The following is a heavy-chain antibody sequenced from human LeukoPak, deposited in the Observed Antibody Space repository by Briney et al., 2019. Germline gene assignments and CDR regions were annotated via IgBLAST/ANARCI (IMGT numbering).Heavy chain of an antibody. J-gene: IGHJ4*02. V-gene: IGHV3-23*01. Sequence: PGGSLRLSCAASGFTFSTYAMSWVRQAPGNGLEWVSAISGSGGGTYYADSVKGRFTISRDNSKNTLYLQMNSLRAEDTAVYYCARVSRAVAGTGSFDYWGQGTLVTVSS. CDR2: ISGSGGGT. CDR3: ARVSRAVAGTGSFDY. D-gene: IGHD6-19*01. CDR1: GFTFSTYA.